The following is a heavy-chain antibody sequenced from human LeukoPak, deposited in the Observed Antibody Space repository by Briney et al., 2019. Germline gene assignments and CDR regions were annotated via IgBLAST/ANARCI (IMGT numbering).Heavy chain of an antibody. Sequence: GGSLRLSCAASGFTFSSYWMVWVRHAPGKGLVWVSHTNRDATNTNYADSVKGRFTISRDNAKNTLYLQMNSLRAEDTAVYYCARAAYSNGWDFWGQGTLVTVSS. CDR3: ARAAYSNGWDF. CDR1: GFTFSSYW. J-gene: IGHJ4*02. V-gene: IGHV3-74*01. D-gene: IGHD6-19*01. CDR2: TNRDATNT.